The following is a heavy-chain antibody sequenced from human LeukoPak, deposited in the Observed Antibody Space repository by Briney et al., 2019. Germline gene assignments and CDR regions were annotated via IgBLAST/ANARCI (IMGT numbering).Heavy chain of an antibody. CDR2: ITGSGGNT. D-gene: IGHD5-24*01. CDR1: GFTFSSYA. J-gene: IGHJ3*02. CDR3: AKDREQRWLHLGAFDM. V-gene: IGHV3-23*01. Sequence: GGSLRLSCAASGFTFSSYAMSWVRQAPGKGLEWVSGITGSGGNTYYADSVKGRFTISRDNSKNRLYLRMNILRAEDTAAYYCAKDREQRWLHLGAFDMWGQGTMVTVSS.